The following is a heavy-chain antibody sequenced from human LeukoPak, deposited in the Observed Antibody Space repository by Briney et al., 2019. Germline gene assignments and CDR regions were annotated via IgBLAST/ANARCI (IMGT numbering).Heavy chain of an antibody. Sequence: SETLSLTCTVSGVSISSSSYYRGWIRQPPGKGLVWIGTIYYSGSTYYNPSLNSRLTISVDTSKNQFSLKLSSVTVADTAIYYCARQTYYYDSSGHPYWYFDLWGRGTLVTVSS. J-gene: IGHJ2*01. V-gene: IGHV4-39*01. CDR2: IYYSGST. D-gene: IGHD3-22*01. CDR3: ARQTYYYDSSGHPYWYFDL. CDR1: GVSISSSSYY.